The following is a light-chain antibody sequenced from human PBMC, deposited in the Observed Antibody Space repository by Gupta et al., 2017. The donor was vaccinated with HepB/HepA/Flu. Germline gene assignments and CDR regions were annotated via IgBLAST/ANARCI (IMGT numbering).Light chain of an antibody. Sequence: SSELTPPPALSVPPGQTASITCTGDKLGDKYACWYQQKPGQPPVLVIYQDSKRPSGIPERFSGANSGTTATPTISGTEAMDEYYYSCQAWDSSVVFGGGTKLTVL. J-gene: IGLJ2*01. V-gene: IGLV3-1*01. CDR3: QAWDSSVV. CDR1: KLGDKY. CDR2: QDS.